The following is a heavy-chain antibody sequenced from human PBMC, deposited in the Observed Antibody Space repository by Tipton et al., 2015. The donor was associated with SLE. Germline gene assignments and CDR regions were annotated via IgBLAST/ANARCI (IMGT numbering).Heavy chain of an antibody. J-gene: IGHJ5*02. CDR3: ARGGAGYPAAFDP. Sequence: TLSLTCAVYGGPFSGYYCSWIRQPPGKGLEWIGEINHSGSTNYNPSLKSRVTISVDTSKNQFSLKLSSVTAADTAVYYCARGGAGYPAAFDPWGRGTLVTVSS. V-gene: IGHV4-34*01. CDR1: GGPFSGYY. D-gene: IGHD5-12*01. CDR2: INHSGST.